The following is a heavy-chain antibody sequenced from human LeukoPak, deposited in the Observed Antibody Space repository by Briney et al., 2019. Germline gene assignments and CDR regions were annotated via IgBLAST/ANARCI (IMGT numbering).Heavy chain of an antibody. J-gene: IGHJ4*02. Sequence: GRPQRLPCSASGLTFSIYAMLGAPQAPGKALVGVADISYDGINKYYADSVKGRFTISRDNSKNPLYLQMNSLRAEDTAVYYCARDHCSGGSCYLFDYWGQGTLVTVSS. CDR3: ARDHCSGGSCYLFDY. CDR2: ISYDGINK. V-gene: IGHV3-30*04. CDR1: GLTFSIYA. D-gene: IGHD2-15*01.